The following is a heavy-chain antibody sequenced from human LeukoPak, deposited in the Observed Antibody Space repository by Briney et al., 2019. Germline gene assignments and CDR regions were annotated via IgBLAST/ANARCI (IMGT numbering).Heavy chain of an antibody. CDR2: IYYSGST. J-gene: IGHJ4*02. CDR1: GGSISSYY. Sequence: PSETLSLTCTVSGGSISSYYWSWIRQPPGKGLEWIGYIYYSGSTNYNPSLKSRVTISVDTSKNQFSLKLSSVTAADTAVYYCARVPLGTALYFDYWGQGTLVTVSS. CDR3: ARVPLGTALYFDY. D-gene: IGHD7-27*01. V-gene: IGHV4-59*01.